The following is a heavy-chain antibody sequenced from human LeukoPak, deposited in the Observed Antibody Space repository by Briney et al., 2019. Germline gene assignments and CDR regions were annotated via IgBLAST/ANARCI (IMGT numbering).Heavy chain of an antibody. CDR2: ITSSSGST. Sequence: GGSLRLSCAASGFTFSSFSMNWVRQAPGKGLEWISYITSSSGSTYYADSVKGRFTIFRDNAKNSLYLQMNSLRAEDTAVYYCARVIGSYGDSAYWGQGTLVTVSS. D-gene: IGHD4-17*01. V-gene: IGHV3-48*04. CDR1: GFTFSSFS. CDR3: ARVIGSYGDSAY. J-gene: IGHJ4*02.